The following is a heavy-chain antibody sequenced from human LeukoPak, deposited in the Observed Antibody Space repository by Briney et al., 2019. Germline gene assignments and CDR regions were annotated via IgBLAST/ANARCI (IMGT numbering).Heavy chain of an antibody. V-gene: IGHV3-74*01. CDR1: GFTFSSYW. J-gene: IGHJ6*02. CDR3: AREKYGTYYYGMDV. Sequence: GGSLRLSCAASGFTFSSYWMHWVRQAPGKGLEWVSRINEDGSIITYADSVKSRFTISRDNAKNTLYLQMNSLRAEDTAVYYCAREKYGTYYYGMDVWGQGTTVTVSS. D-gene: IGHD6-6*01. CDR2: INEDGSII.